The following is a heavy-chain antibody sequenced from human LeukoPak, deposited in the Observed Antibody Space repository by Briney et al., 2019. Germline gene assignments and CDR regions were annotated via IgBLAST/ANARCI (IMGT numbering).Heavy chain of an antibody. Sequence: GGSPRLSCSPSGFTFSSYAMHWVRQAPGKGLEYVSAISSNGGSTYYADSVKGRFTISRDNSKNTLYLQMSSLRAEDTAVYYCVKAIAVAGTGDYFDYWGEGTVVGVSS. CDR2: ISSNGGST. J-gene: IGHJ4*02. CDR1: GFTFSSYA. V-gene: IGHV3-64D*09. CDR3: VKAIAVAGTGDYFDY. D-gene: IGHD6-19*01.